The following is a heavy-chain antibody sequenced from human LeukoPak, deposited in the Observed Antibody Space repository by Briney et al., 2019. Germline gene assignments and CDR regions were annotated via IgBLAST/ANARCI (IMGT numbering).Heavy chain of an antibody. J-gene: IGHJ6*04. CDR2: ISHSGSTI. Sequence: GGSLRLPCAASGFEFNIYGMTWVRQAPGKGLEWVSHISHSGSTISYADSVKGRFTISRDNVKNSVYLQMNSLRAEDTAVYYCARVTLIVAMDVWGKGTTVTISS. CDR3: ARVTLIVAMDV. V-gene: IGHV3-48*04. D-gene: IGHD3-22*01. CDR1: GFEFNIYG.